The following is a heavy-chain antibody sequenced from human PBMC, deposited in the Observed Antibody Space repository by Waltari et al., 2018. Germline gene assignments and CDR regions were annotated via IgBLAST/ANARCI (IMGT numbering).Heavy chain of an antibody. CDR1: GGYISSSSYY. CDR3: AREYDFWSGYYD. J-gene: IGHJ4*02. CDR2: IYYSGST. Sequence: QLQLQESGPGLVKPSETLSLTCTVSGGYISSSSYYWGWIRQPPGKGLEWIGSIYYSGSTYYNPSLKSRVTISVDTSKNQFSLKLSSVTAADTAVYYCAREYDFWSGYYDWGQGTLVTVSS. D-gene: IGHD3-3*01. V-gene: IGHV4-39*07.